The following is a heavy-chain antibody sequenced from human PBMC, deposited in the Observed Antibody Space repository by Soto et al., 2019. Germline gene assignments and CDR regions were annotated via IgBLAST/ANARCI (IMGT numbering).Heavy chain of an antibody. V-gene: IGHV1-2*04. Sequence: ASVKVSCKASGYTFTGYYMHWVRQAPGQGLEWMGWINPNSGGTNYAQKFQGWVTMTRDTSISTAYMELSRLRSDDTAVYYCARVGGGGPVYYMDVWGKGTTVTVSS. CDR2: INPNSGGT. J-gene: IGHJ6*03. D-gene: IGHD2-15*01. CDR1: GYTFTGYY. CDR3: ARVGGGGPVYYMDV.